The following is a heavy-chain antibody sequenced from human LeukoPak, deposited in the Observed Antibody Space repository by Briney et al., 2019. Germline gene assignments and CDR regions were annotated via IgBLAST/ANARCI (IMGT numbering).Heavy chain of an antibody. V-gene: IGHV4-39*01. Sequence: SETLSLTCSVSGGSISSTSYFWGWIRQPPGKGLEWIGSFSYTESTYYNPSLKSRVTISVDTSKNQFSLKLSSVIAADTAVYYCARHGSGGYYSYFDYWGQGTLVTVSS. CDR1: GGSISSTSYF. CDR2: FSYTEST. CDR3: ARHGSGGYYSYFDY. J-gene: IGHJ4*02. D-gene: IGHD1-26*01.